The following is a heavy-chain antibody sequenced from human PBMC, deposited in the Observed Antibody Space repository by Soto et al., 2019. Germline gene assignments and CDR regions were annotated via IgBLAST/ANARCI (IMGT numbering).Heavy chain of an antibody. V-gene: IGHV1-46*01. Sequence: QVQLVQSGAEVKKPGASVKVSCKASGYTFTHYYIHWVRQAPGQGLEWMGIINPNGGSTTYAQKFRAGVTMTRYTSTSTVYMELSSLRSEDSAVYYCATSVNSAMAFDYGGQGTLVTVSS. CDR3: ATSVNSAMAFDY. CDR2: INPNGGST. J-gene: IGHJ4*02. D-gene: IGHD5-18*01. CDR1: GYTFTHYY.